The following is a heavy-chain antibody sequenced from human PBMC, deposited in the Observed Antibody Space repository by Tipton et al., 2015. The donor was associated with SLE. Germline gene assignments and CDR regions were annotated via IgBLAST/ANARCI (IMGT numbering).Heavy chain of an antibody. D-gene: IGHD4-17*01. CDR1: GASISSHS. CDR2: IYYTGST. Sequence: TLSLTCSVSGASISSHSWTWLRQPPGKGLEYIGYIYYTGSTNYNSYLKSRVTFSVDPSKNQFSLNLSSVTAADTAVYSCARGAVYGDYVGYFDFWGQGLLVTVSS. CDR3: ARGAVYGDYVGYFDF. V-gene: IGHV4-59*11. J-gene: IGHJ4*02.